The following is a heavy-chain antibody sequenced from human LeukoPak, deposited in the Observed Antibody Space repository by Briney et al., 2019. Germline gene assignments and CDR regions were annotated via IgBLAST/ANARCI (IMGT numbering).Heavy chain of an antibody. V-gene: IGHV1-18*01. CDR2: ISAYTGNT. J-gene: IGHJ4*02. D-gene: IGHD3-9*01. CDR3: ARDLDDILTAYKPITYYFDY. CDR1: GYTFTNYG. Sequence: ASVKVSCKASGYTFTNYGISWVRQAPGQGLEWMGWISAYTGNTKYAQKFQGRVTMTADTSTRTAYMELRSLRTDDTAVYYRARDLDDILTAYKPITYYFDYWGQGTLVTVSS.